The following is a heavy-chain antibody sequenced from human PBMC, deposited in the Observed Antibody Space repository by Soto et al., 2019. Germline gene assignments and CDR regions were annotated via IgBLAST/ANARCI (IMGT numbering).Heavy chain of an antibody. Sequence: SETLSLTCTVSGGSISSYYWSWIRQPPGKGLEWIGYIYYSGSTNYNPSLKSRVTISVDRSKNQFPLKLSSVTAADTAVYYCARRYGGNFDYWGQGTLVTVS. CDR3: ARRYGGNFDY. CDR1: GGSISSYY. D-gene: IGHD1-26*01. J-gene: IGHJ4*02. CDR2: IYYSGST. V-gene: IGHV4-59*01.